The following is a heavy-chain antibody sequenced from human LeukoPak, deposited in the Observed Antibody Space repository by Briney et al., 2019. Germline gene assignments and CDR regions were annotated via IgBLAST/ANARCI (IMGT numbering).Heavy chain of an antibody. J-gene: IGHJ6*02. Sequence: PGGSLRLSSAASGFTFSSYWMSWVRQAPGKGLEWVANIKQDGSEKYYVDSVKGRFTISRDNAKNSLYLQMNSLRAEDTAVYYCARYYDIWGVVGYYYYGMDVWGQGTTVTVSS. CDR3: ARYYDIWGVVGYYYYGMDV. V-gene: IGHV3-7*01. CDR2: IKQDGSEK. D-gene: IGHD3-9*01. CDR1: GFTFSSYW.